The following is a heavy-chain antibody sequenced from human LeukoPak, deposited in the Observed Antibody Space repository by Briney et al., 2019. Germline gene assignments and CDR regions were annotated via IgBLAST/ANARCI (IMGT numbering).Heavy chain of an antibody. J-gene: IGHJ4*02. CDR2: VYDSGSA. V-gene: IGHV4-59*08. CDR1: GVSITTYY. CDR3: AKHGRSLTFDT. Sequence: SETLSLTYTVAGVSITTYYWGCIRQPPGKGVEWIGYVYDSGSANYNPSLKSRVTISVDTSKNQFSLKLSPVTAADTAVYYCAKHGRSLTFDTCGPGTLVTVSS. D-gene: IGHD6-13*01.